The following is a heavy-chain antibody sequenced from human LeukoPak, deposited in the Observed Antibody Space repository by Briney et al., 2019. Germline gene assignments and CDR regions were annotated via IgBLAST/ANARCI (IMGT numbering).Heavy chain of an antibody. D-gene: IGHD3-22*01. CDR3: ARGVRTYYDSSGHILDY. J-gene: IGHJ4*02. CDR2: INWNGGST. Sequence: GGSLRLSCAASGFTFDDYGMSWVRQAPGKGLEWVSGINWNGGSTGYADSVKGRFTISRDNAKNSLYLQMNSLRAEDTALYYCARGVRTYYDSSGHILDYWGQGTLVTVSS. CDR1: GFTFDDYG. V-gene: IGHV3-20*04.